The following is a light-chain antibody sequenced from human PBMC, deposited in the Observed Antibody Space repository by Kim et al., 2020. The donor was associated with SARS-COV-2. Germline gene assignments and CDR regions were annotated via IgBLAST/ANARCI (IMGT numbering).Light chain of an antibody. CDR2: AAS. Sequence: AAVGDRVTITCRASQGISNHLTWYQQKPGKVPHLLIYAASTLHSGVPSRFSGSGSGTDFTLTISSLQPEDIATYYCQKYDNPPLTFGQGTKVDIK. J-gene: IGKJ1*01. CDR3: QKYDNPPLT. CDR1: QGISNH. V-gene: IGKV1-27*01.